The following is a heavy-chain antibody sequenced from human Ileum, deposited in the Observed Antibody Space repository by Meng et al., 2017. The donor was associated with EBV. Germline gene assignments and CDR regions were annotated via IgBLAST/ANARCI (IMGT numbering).Heavy chain of an antibody. CDR2: IYLGGFI. J-gene: IGHJ4*02. D-gene: IGHD3-10*01. CDR1: DGSCSRTCC. Sequence: LRHSDSGRWEPSGPLSFAVRVADGSCSRTCCWSWGRQPLGKGLEWSGEIYLGGFINYNPSLKSRVTISIDESKNQFSLRLTSVTAADTAVYYCANFHHDGSAVYRDYWGQGTLVTVSS. CDR3: ANFHHDGSAVYRDY. V-gene: IGHV4-4*02.